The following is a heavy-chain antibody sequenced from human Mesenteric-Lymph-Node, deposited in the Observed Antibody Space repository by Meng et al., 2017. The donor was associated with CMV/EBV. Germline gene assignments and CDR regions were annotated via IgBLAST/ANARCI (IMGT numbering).Heavy chain of an antibody. Sequence: SETLSLTCTVSGGSISSSDYYWGWIRQPPGKGLEWIANIDYTGSTYYNPSLKSRVTISVDTSKNQFSLKLSSVTAADTAVYYCARGRYYGSGSYFDYYYGVDVWGQGTTVTVSS. CDR3: ARGRYYGSGSYFDYYYGVDV. D-gene: IGHD3-10*01. V-gene: IGHV4-39*07. CDR2: IDYTGST. J-gene: IGHJ6*02. CDR1: GGSISSSDYY.